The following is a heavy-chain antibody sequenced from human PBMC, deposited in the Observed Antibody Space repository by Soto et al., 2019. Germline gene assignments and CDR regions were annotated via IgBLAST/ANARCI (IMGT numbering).Heavy chain of an antibody. CDR2: INHSGTA. J-gene: IGHJ6*03. V-gene: IGHV4-34*01. CDR3: ASYHFLDLWTGSRHYMDV. D-gene: IGHD3-9*01. CDR1: GGSLSGYY. Sequence: SETLSLTCAVYGGSLSGYYWSWVRQSPGKGLEWIGEINHSGTANYNPSLETRVTISADASKHQFSLRLTSVTAADSAIYYCASYHFLDLWTGSRHYMDVWSRGTPVTVSX.